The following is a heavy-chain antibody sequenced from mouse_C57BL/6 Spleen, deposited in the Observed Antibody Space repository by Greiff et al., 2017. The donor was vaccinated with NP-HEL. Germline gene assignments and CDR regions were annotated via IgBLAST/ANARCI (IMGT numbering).Heavy chain of an antibody. Sequence: VKLQESGAELVKPGASVKLSCKASGYTFTEYTIHWVKQRSGQGLEWIGWFYPGSGSIKYNEKFKDKATLTADKSSSTVYMELSRLTSEDSAVYFCARHEVRAMAPSTLFAYWGQGTLVTVSA. CDR3: ARHEVRAMAPSTLFAY. D-gene: IGHD1-1*02. CDR1: GYTFTEYT. V-gene: IGHV1-62-2*01. CDR2: FYPGSGSI. J-gene: IGHJ3*01.